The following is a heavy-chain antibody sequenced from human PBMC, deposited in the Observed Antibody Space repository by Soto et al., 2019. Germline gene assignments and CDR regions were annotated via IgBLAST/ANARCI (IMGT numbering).Heavy chain of an antibody. CDR1: GGSISSSSYY. J-gene: IGHJ3*02. CDR2: IYYSGST. CDR3: ARLTSLRDAFDI. Sequence: SENLSLTCTVSGGSISSSSYYWGWIRQPPGKGLEWIGSIYYSGSTYYNPSLKSRVTISVDTSKNQFSLKLSSVTAADTAVYYCARLTSLRDAFDIWGQGTMVTVSS. V-gene: IGHV4-39*01.